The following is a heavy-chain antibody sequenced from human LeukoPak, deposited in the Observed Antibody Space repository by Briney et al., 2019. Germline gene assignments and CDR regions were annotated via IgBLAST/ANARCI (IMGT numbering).Heavy chain of an antibody. Sequence: GGSLRLSCAASGFTFSSYGMNWVRQAPGKGLEWVSAISDSGSDTYYADSVKGRFTISKDNSKNTLYLQMNSPRAEDTAVYYCAKRVPYTSSSVYFDYWGQGTLVTVSS. D-gene: IGHD6-6*01. CDR3: AKRVPYTSSSVYFDY. CDR1: GFTFSSYG. V-gene: IGHV3-23*01. CDR2: ISDSGSDT. J-gene: IGHJ4*02.